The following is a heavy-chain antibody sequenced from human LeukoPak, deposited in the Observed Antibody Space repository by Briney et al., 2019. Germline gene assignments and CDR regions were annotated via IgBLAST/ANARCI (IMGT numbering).Heavy chain of an antibody. V-gene: IGHV1-24*01. CDR3: ARAMNSWFLLDLDY. CDR1: GYTLTELS. Sequence: ASVKVSCKVSGYTLTELSMHWVRQAPGKGLEWMGGFDPEDGETIYAQKFQGRVTMTEDTSTDTAYMALSSLRSDDTAMYYCARAMNSWFLLDLDYWGQGNLVTVSS. CDR2: FDPEDGET. J-gene: IGHJ4*02. D-gene: IGHD3-22*01.